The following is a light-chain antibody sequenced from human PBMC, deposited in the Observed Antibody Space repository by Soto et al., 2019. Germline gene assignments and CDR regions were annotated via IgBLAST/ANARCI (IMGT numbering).Light chain of an antibody. CDR1: NSDVGAYNY. J-gene: IGLJ2*01. Sequence: QSALTQPASVSGSPGQSITISCTGTNSDVGAYNYVSWYQQHPGKVPKLMIYEVFRRPSGISDRFSGSKSGNTASLTISGLQAEDEADYYCCSYTTTSTVLFGGGTKLTVL. V-gene: IGLV2-14*03. CDR3: CSYTTTSTVL. CDR2: EVF.